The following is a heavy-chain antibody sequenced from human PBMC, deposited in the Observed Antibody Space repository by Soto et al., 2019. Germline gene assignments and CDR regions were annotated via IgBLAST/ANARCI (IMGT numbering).Heavy chain of an antibody. CDR3: ARQPLRYSSSWYDGEFEH. V-gene: IGHV4-39*01. J-gene: IGHJ4*02. Sequence: NPSETLSLTCTVSGGSVSSRSYFWGWIRQPPGKGLEWIGSIYHSGSTYYNPSLKSRLTISVDTSKNQFSLKVNSVTAADTGVYYCARQPLRYSSSWYDGEFEHWGQGILVTV. D-gene: IGHD6-13*01. CDR2: IYHSGST. CDR1: GGSVSSRSYF.